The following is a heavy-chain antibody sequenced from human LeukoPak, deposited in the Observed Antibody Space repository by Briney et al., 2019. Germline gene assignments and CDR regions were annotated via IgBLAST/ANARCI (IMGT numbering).Heavy chain of an antibody. D-gene: IGHD3-22*01. CDR3: ARVDSSGYYYYFDY. Sequence: PGGSLGLSCAASGFTFDDYGMSWVRQAPGKGLKWVSGINWNGGSTGYAESVKGRFTISRDNAKNSLYLQMNSLRGEDTALYYCARVDSSGYYYYFDYWGQGTLVTVSS. CDR2: INWNGGST. V-gene: IGHV3-20*04. CDR1: GFTFDDYG. J-gene: IGHJ4*02.